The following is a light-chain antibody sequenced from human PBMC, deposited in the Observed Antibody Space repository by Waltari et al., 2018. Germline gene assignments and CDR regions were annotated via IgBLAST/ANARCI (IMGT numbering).Light chain of an antibody. CDR1: QSISSW. J-gene: IGKJ1*01. Sequence: DIQMTLSPSTLSASVGDRVTITCRASQSISSWLAWYQQKPGKAPKLLIYKASSLESGVPSRFSGSGSGTEFTLTISSLQPDDFATYYCQQYNSYPLTFGQGTKVEIK. CDR2: KAS. V-gene: IGKV1-5*03. CDR3: QQYNSYPLT.